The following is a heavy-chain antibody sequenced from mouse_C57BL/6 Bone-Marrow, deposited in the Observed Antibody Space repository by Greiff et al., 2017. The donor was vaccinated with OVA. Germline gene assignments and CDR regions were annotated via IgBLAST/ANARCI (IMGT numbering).Heavy chain of an antibody. CDR2: ISNGGGST. V-gene: IGHV5-12*01. CDR3: ARLDAMDY. CDR1: GFTFSDFY. J-gene: IGHJ4*01. Sequence: EVKLVESGGGLVQPGGSLKLSCAASGFTFSDFYMYWIRQTPEKGLEWVAYISNGGGSTYYPDTVKGRFTISNDNAKNTLYLQMSRLKSEDTAMYYCARLDAMDYGVQGTSVTVSS.